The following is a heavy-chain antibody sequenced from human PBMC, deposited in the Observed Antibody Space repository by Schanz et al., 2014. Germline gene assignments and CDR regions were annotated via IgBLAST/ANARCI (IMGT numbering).Heavy chain of an antibody. V-gene: IGHV1-69*02. CDR3: ARGRGFYDY. D-gene: IGHD3-10*01. CDR1: GDTFSKYN. Sequence: QVQLVQSGPEVKKPGSSVKVSCQAFGDTFSKYNIMWVRQVPGQGLEWLGRIMPLRGIGNNAWKFQDRLTITADTSTNTAYMELSSLTSEDTAVHYCARGRGFYDYWGQGTLVTVSS. CDR2: IMPLRGIG. J-gene: IGHJ4*02.